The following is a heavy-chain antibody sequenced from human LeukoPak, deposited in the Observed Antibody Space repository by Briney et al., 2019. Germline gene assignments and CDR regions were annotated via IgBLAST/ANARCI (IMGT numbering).Heavy chain of an antibody. CDR3: AAGYCSGGSCYSNWFDP. CDR1: GGSISSYY. V-gene: IGHV4-4*07. J-gene: IGHJ5*02. D-gene: IGHD2-15*01. CDR2: IYTSGST. Sequence: SETLSLTCSVSGGSISSYYWSWIRQPAGKGLEWIGRIYTSGSTNYNPSLKSRVTMSVDTSKNQFSLKLSSVTAADTAVYYCAAGYCSGGSCYSNWFDPWGQGTLVTVSS.